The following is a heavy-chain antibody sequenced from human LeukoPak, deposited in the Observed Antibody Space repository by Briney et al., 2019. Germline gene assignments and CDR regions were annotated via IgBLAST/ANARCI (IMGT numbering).Heavy chain of an antibody. D-gene: IGHD2-2*01. CDR1: GYTFTGYY. Sequence: ASVKVSCKASGYTFTGYYMHWVRQAPGQGLEWMGWINPNSGGTNYAQKFQGRVTMTRDTSISTAYMELSRLRSDDTAVYYCARERGGRGSTRPDNWFDPWGQGTLVTVSS. CDR2: INPNSGGT. V-gene: IGHV1-2*02. J-gene: IGHJ5*02. CDR3: ARERGGRGSTRPDNWFDP.